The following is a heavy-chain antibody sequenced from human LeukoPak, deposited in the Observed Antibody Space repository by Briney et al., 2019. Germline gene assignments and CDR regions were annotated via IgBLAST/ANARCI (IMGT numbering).Heavy chain of an antibody. V-gene: IGHV3-33*01. CDR3: AREPYSSGWYNAFDI. J-gene: IGHJ3*02. CDR1: GFTSSSYG. CDR2: IWYDGSNK. D-gene: IGHD6-19*01. Sequence: GGSLRLSCAASGFTSSSYGMHWVRQAPGKGLEWVAVIWYDGSNKYYADSVRGRFTISRDNSKNTLYLQMNSLRAEDTAVYYCAREPYSSGWYNAFDIWGQGTMVTVSS.